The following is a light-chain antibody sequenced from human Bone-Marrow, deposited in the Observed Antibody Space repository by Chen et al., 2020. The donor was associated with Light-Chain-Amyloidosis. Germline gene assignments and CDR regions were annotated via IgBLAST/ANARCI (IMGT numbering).Light chain of an antibody. CDR3: GSYTITNTLV. Sequence: QSALTQPASVSGSPGQSITISCTGTSSDVGGNNHVSLYQQHPDKAPKLMIYEITNRPSWVPGRFSGSKSDNTASLTISGLQTEDEADYFCGSYTITNTLVFGSGTRVTVL. CDR1: SSDVGGNNH. V-gene: IGLV2-14*01. J-gene: IGLJ1*01. CDR2: EIT.